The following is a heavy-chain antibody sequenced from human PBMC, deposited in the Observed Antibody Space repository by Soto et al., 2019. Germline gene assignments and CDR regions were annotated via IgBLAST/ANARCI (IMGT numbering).Heavy chain of an antibody. D-gene: IGHD6-13*01. J-gene: IGHJ4*02. CDR1: VCSIISFVYY. Sequence: SDTLSLTCTFSVCSIISFVYYLSLIRQHPWKCLELIAYIYYIWSTYYNPSLKSRVTISLDTSKNQFSLKLSSVTAADTAVYYCERGTPGIAAAATSEVAKNFEYRGQGNLVTVSS. CDR3: ERGTPGIAAAATSEVAKNFEY. V-gene: IGHV4-31*03. CDR2: IYYIWST.